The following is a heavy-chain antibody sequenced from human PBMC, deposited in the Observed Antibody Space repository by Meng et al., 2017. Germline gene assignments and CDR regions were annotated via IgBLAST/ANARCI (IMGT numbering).Heavy chain of an antibody. CDR3: ARGQDQYSSGWNAFDI. J-gene: IGHJ3*02. CDR1: GFTFSSYS. CDR2: ISSSSYI. V-gene: IGHV3-21*01. D-gene: IGHD6-19*01. Sequence: GGSLRLSCAASGFTFSSYSMNWVRQAPGKGLEWVSSISSSSYIYYADSVKGRFTISRDNAKNSLYLQMNSLRAEDTAVYYCARGQDQYSSGWNAFDIWGQGTMVTVSS.